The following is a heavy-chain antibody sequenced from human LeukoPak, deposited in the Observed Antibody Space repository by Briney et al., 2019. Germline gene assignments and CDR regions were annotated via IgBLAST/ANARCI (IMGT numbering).Heavy chain of an antibody. CDR2: IYYSGST. CDR1: GGSISSYY. J-gene: IGHJ4*02. CDR3: ASASIAAAAFDY. D-gene: IGHD6-13*01. Sequence: PSQTLSLTCTVSGGSISSYYWSWIRQPPGKGLEWIGYIYYSGSTNYNPSLKSRVTISVDTSKNQFSLKLSSVTAADTAVYYCASASIAAAAFDYWGQGTLVTVSS. V-gene: IGHV4-59*01.